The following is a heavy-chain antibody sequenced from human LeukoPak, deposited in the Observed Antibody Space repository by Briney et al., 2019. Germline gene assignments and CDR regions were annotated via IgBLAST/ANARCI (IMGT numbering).Heavy chain of an antibody. J-gene: IGHJ3*02. Sequence: SETLSLTCAVYGGSFSGYYWSWIRQPPGKGLEWIGEINHSGSTNYNPSLKSRVTISVDTSKNQFSLKLSSVTAADTAVYYCARVTVVTPHDAFDIWGQGTMVTVSS. CDR3: ARVTVVTPHDAFDI. CDR1: GGSFSGYY. D-gene: IGHD4-23*01. V-gene: IGHV4-34*01. CDR2: INHSGST.